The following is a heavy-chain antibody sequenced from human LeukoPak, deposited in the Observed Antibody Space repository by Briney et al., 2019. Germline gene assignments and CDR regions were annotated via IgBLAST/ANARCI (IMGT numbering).Heavy chain of an antibody. CDR2: IKQEASEK. CDR1: GFTLCSNW. D-gene: IGHD4-17*01. J-gene: IGHJ4*02. CDR3: ARTEAYGEAGN. V-gene: IGHV3-7*03. Sequence: GGSLRLSCAASGFTLCSNWMTWVREAPGRGLEWVEKIKQEASEKTSVDSVTGPFTISTNKAKNSLYLQMTSLRVEDTAVYYCARTEAYGEAGNWGQGVLVTVSS.